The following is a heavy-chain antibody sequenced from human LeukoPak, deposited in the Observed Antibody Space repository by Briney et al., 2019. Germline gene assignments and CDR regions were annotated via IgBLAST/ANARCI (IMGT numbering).Heavy chain of an antibody. CDR2: IYYSGST. J-gene: IGHJ3*02. CDR3: ARRLNYPRAAFDI. Sequence: SETLSLTCTVSGGSISSYYWSWIRQPPGKGLEWIGYIYYSGSTNYNPSLKSRVTISVDTSKNQFSLKLSSVTAADTAVYYCARRLNYPRAAFDIWGQGTMVTVSS. D-gene: IGHD4-11*01. CDR1: GGSISSYY. V-gene: IGHV4-59*08.